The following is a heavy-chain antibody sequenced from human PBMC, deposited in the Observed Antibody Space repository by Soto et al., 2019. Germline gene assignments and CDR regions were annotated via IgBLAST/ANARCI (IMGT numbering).Heavy chain of an antibody. J-gene: IGHJ4*02. CDR3: ARGWGLGVFDY. CDR2: INHSGST. Sequence: QVQLQQWGAGLLKPSETLSLTCAVYGGSFSGYYWNWIRQPPGRGLEWMGEINHSGSTNYTPSLKSRVTISVDTSKNQFSLKLSSVTAADTAVYYCARGWGLGVFDYWGQGILVTVSS. CDR1: GGSFSGYY. D-gene: IGHD3-16*01. V-gene: IGHV4-34*01.